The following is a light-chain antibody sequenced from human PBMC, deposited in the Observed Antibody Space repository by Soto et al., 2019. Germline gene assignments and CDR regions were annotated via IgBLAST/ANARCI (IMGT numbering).Light chain of an antibody. V-gene: IGLV7-46*01. J-gene: IGLJ2*01. Sequence: QAVVTQEPSLTVSPGGTVTLTCGFSTGAVTSGHYPYWFQQKPGQAPRTLIYDTNNKHSWTPARFSGSLLGGKAALTLSGAQPEDEADYYCLVSYSGARVFGGGTKLTV. CDR3: LVSYSGARV. CDR1: TGAVTSGHY. CDR2: DTN.